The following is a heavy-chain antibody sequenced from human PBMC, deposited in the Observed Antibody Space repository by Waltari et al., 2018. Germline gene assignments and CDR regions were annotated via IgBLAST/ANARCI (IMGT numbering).Heavy chain of an antibody. CDR1: GGTFSSYA. J-gene: IGHJ4*02. Sequence: QVQLVQSGAEVKKPGSSVKVSCKASGGTFSSYAISWVRQAPGQGLEWMGWILPIFGTGNYAQKFQGRVTITTDESTSTAYMELSSLRSEDTAVYYCARGRRSGRSGNPIDYWGQGTLVTVSS. V-gene: IGHV1-69*05. D-gene: IGHD3-10*01. CDR3: ARGRRSGRSGNPIDY. CDR2: ILPIFGTG.